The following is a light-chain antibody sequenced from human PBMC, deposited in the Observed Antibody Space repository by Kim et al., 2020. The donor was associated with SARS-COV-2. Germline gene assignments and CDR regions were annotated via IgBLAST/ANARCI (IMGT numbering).Light chain of an antibody. V-gene: IGLV3-21*04. CDR2: YDS. CDR1: NIGRKS. Sequence: SYELTQPPSVSVSPGKTARITCGGNNIGRKSVHWCQQTPGQAPVLVIYYDSDRPSGIPERFSGSNSGNTATLTISRVEAGDEADYYCQVWDSSSHNPVFGGGTQLTDL. J-gene: IGLJ3*02. CDR3: QVWDSSSHNPV.